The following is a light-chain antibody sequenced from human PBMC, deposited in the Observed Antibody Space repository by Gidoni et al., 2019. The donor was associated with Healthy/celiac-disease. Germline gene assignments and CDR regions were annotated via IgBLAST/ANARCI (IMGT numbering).Light chain of an antibody. V-gene: IGKV3-20*01. Sequence: EIVLTQSAGTLSLSTGERATLSCRASQSVSSSYLAWYQQKPGHAPRLLIDGASSRATGIPDRFSGSWSGTDFTLTISRLEPEYFAVYYCQQYGSSPPVTFGGGTKVEIK. J-gene: IGKJ4*01. CDR3: QQYGSSPPVT. CDR1: QSVSSSY. CDR2: GAS.